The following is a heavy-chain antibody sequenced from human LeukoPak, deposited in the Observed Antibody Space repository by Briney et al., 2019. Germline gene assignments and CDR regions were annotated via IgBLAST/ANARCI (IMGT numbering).Heavy chain of an antibody. V-gene: IGHV4-59*01. CDR2: IYYSGST. D-gene: IGHD3-22*01. Sequence: SETLSLTCTVSGGSISSFYWSWIRQPPGRGLEWIGYIYYSGSTNYNPSLKSRVTISVDTSKNQFSLKLSSVTAADTAVYYCARVDSSVDAFDIWGQGTMVTVSS. CDR1: GGSISSFY. CDR3: ARVDSSVDAFDI. J-gene: IGHJ3*02.